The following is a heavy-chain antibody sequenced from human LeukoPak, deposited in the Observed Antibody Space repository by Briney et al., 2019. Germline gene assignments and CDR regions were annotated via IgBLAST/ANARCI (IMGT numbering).Heavy chain of an antibody. D-gene: IGHD3-10*01. CDR3: AKSHYYGDWYFDL. CDR1: GFTFSSYA. J-gene: IGHJ2*01. Sequence: PGGSLRLSCAASGFTFSSYAVSWVRQAPGKGLEWVSSITGSGGNTYYAVSVKGRFTISRDNSKNTLYLQMNSLRAEDTAVYYCAKSHYYGDWYFDLWGRGTLVTVS. V-gene: IGHV3-23*01. CDR2: ITGSGGNT.